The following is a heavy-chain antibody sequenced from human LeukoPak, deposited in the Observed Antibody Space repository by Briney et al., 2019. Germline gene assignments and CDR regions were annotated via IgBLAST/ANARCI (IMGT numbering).Heavy chain of an antibody. CDR2: INPNSGGT. V-gene: IGHV1-2*02. J-gene: IGHJ4*02. CDR1: GYTFTGYY. CDR3: ARDSIARRMARYSSSWHRY. Sequence: GASVKVSCKASGYTFTGYYMHWVRQAPGQGLEWMGWINPNSGGTNYAQKFQGRVTMTRDTSISTAYMELSRLRSDDTAVYYCARDSIARRMARYSSSWHRYWGQGTLVTVSS. D-gene: IGHD6-13*01.